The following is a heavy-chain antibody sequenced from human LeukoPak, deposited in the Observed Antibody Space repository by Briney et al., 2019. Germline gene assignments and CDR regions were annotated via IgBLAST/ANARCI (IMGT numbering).Heavy chain of an antibody. D-gene: IGHD1-26*01. Sequence: KTSQTLFLTCTVSGGSISSGGYYWSWIRQHPGKGLEWIGYIYYSGSTYYNPSLKSRVTISVDTSKNQFSLKLSSVTAADTAVYYCARGDGGYSGSPIDYWGQGTLVTVSS. CDR2: IYYSGST. J-gene: IGHJ4*02. V-gene: IGHV4-31*03. CDR1: GGSISSGGYY. CDR3: ARGDGGYSGSPIDY.